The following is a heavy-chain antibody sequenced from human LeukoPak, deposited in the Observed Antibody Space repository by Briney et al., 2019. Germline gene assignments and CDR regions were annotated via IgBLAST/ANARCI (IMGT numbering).Heavy chain of an antibody. Sequence: SETLSLTCPVSGGSISSYYWNWIRQPPGKGLEWIGYISYGGRTNYNPSLQSRVTISVDTSKTQFSLNLGSVTAADTAVYYCARALLGEFPNYFDYWGQGTLVTVSS. V-gene: IGHV4-59*08. CDR2: ISYGGRT. CDR1: GGSISSYY. CDR3: ARALLGEFPNYFDY. J-gene: IGHJ4*02. D-gene: IGHD3-16*01.